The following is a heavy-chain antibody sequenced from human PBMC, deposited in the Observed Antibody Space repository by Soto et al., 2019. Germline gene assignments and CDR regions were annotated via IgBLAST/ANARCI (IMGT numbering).Heavy chain of an antibody. J-gene: IGHJ4*02. CDR3: ARAMAVAADFDY. Sequence: QVQLVQSGAEEKKPGASVKVSCKASGYTFTGYAMHWVRQAPGQRLEWMGWINAGNGNTKYSQTFQGRVTITRDTSASAAYMELSSLSSEDTAVYYCARAMAVAADFDYWGQGTLVTVSS. CDR2: INAGNGNT. V-gene: IGHV1-3*05. CDR1: GYTFTGYA. D-gene: IGHD6-19*01.